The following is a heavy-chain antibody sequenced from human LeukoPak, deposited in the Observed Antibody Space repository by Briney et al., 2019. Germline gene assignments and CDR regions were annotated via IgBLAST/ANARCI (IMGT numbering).Heavy chain of an antibody. CDR3: ARGNSEPGINYYYYYMDV. V-gene: IGHV3-11*01. CDR1: GFTFSDYY. Sequence: GGSLRLSCAASGFTFSDYYMSWIRQAPGKGLEWVSYISSSGSTIYYADSVKGRFTISRDNAKNSLYLQMNSLRAEDTAVYYCARGNSEPGINYYYYYMDVWGKGTTVTTSS. J-gene: IGHJ6*03. CDR2: ISSSGSTI. D-gene: IGHD1-14*01.